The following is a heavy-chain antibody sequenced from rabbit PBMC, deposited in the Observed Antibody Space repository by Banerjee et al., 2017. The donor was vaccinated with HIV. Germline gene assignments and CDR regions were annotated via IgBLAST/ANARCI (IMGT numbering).Heavy chain of an antibody. CDR1: GFTLSSYW. D-gene: IGHD5-1*01. CDR3: ARAGAAVYGSGHVTAYNL. J-gene: IGHJ4*01. Sequence: QSLEESGGDLVKPGASLTLTCTASGFTLSSYWMYWVRQAPGKGPEWIACIYNGDGSTYYASWAKGRFTISKTSSTTVTLQMTSLTAADTATYFCARAGAAVYGSGHVTAYNLWGQGTLVTVS. V-gene: IGHV1S40*01. CDR2: IYNGDGST.